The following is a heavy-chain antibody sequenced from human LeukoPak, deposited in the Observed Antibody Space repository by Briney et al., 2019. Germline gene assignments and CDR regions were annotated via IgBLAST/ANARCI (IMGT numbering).Heavy chain of an antibody. V-gene: IGHV1-3*02. D-gene: IGHD6-6*01. J-gene: IGHJ4*02. Sequence: FQGRVTITSDTSASTAYMELSRLRYEDMAVYYCARYSSSSGGFDYWGQGTLVTVSS. CDR3: ARYSSSSGGFDY.